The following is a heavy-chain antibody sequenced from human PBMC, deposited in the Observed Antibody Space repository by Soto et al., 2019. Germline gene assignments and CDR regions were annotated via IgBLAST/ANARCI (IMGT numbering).Heavy chain of an antibody. J-gene: IGHJ6*02. CDR1: GFTFSSYG. Sequence: QVQLVESGGGVVQPGRSLRLSCAASGFTFSSYGMHWVRQAPGKGLEWVALISYDGSNAYYADSVKGRFTISRDDSKNXRYLQMNSLRAEDTAVYYCAKGRTVTTQYYYYGMDVWGQGTTVTVSS. CDR3: AKGRTVTTQYYYYGMDV. CDR2: ISYDGSNA. V-gene: IGHV3-30*18. D-gene: IGHD4-17*01.